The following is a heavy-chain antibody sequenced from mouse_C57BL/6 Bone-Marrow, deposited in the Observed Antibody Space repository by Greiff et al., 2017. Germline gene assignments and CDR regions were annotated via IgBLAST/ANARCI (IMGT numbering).Heavy chain of an antibody. J-gene: IGHJ2*01. CDR1: GYTFTDYY. D-gene: IGHD1-1*01. Sequence: VQLQQSGAELVRPGASVKLSCKASGYTFTDYYINWVKQRPGQGLEWIARIYPGSGNTYYNEKFKGKATLTAEKSSSTAYLQLSSLTSEDSPVYFCARFGYYGSSYVFDYWGQGTTLTVSS. CDR2: IYPGSGNT. CDR3: ARFGYYGSSYVFDY. V-gene: IGHV1-76*01.